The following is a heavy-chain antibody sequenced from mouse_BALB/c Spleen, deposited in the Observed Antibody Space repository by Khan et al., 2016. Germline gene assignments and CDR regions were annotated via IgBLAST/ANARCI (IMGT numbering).Heavy chain of an antibody. CDR2: IWRGGST. CDR1: GFSLTSYG. D-gene: IGHD2-4*01. J-gene: IGHJ4*01. Sequence: QVQLQQSGPSLVQPSQSLSITCTVAGFSLTSYGVHWVRQSPGKGLEWLGVIWRGGSTDYNAAFMSRLSITKDNSKSQVFFKMNSLQADDTAIYYCVESNYDVGYYAMDYWGQGTSVTVSS. V-gene: IGHV2-5-1*01. CDR3: VESNYDVGYYAMDY.